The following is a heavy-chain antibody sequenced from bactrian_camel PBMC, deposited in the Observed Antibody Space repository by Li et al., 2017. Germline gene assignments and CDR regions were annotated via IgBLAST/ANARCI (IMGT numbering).Heavy chain of an antibody. Sequence: VQLVESGGGSVQPGGSLTLSCVGSGFTFSNYYMAWFRQAPGKEREGVAAIDSDGIASYADSVKGRFTVSRDNANNTVNLMMNSLKPEDTAMYYCAVAPYGVNWSRELEETRYSYWGRGTQVTVS. CDR1: GFTFSNYY. D-gene: IGHD8*01. J-gene: IGHJ4*01. CDR2: IDSDGIA. CDR3: AVAPYGVNWSRELEETRYSY. V-gene: IGHV3S10*01.